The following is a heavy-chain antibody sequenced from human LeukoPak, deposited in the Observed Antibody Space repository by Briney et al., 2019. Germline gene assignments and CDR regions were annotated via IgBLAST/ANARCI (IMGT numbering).Heavy chain of an antibody. CDR2: IYSTGST. V-gene: IGHV4-4*07. Sequence: SETLSLTRTVSGGSISSYYWSWIRQPAGKGLEWIGRIYSTGSTNYNPSLKGRVTMSVDTSKNQFSLRLRSVTAADTAVYYCARQIASAGTAGFDFWGQGALVTVSS. CDR1: GGSISSYY. J-gene: IGHJ4*02. D-gene: IGHD6-13*01. CDR3: ARQIASAGTAGFDF.